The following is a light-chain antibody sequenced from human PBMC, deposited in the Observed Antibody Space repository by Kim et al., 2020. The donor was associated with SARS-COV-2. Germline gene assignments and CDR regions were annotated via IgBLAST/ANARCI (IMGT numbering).Light chain of an antibody. J-gene: IGLJ1*01. CDR1: SRRSYY. Sequence: LGQTGRITCQGDSRRSYYASWYQQKPGQAPVLVIYGKNNRPSGIPDRFSGSSSGNTASLTITGAQAEDEADYYCNSRDSSGNHPGVFGTGTKVTVL. V-gene: IGLV3-19*01. CDR2: GKN. CDR3: NSRDSSGNHPGV.